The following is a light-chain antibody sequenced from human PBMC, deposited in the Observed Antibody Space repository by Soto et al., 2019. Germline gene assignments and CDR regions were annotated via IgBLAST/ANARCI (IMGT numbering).Light chain of an antibody. Sequence: EIVMTQSPATLSVSPGESATHSCRASQSVNTNLAWYQQKPGRAPRLLIHGASTRATGIPARFSGSGSGTEFTLNISSLQSEDFAVYYCQQYNNWPPYTFGQGTKLEIK. J-gene: IGKJ2*01. CDR1: QSVNTN. CDR2: GAS. V-gene: IGKV3-15*01. CDR3: QQYNNWPPYT.